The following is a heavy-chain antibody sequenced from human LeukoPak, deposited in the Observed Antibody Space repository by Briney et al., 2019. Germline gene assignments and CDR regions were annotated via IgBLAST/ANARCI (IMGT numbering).Heavy chain of an antibody. V-gene: IGHV3-53*01. J-gene: IGHJ4*02. Sequence: PGGSLRLSCAASGFTVSRNYMSWVRQAPGKGLEWVSVIYSGGSTYYADSVKGRFTVSRDNSKNTLYLQMSSLRAEDTAVYYCASSEAVAGTGNFDYWGQGTLVTVSS. CDR1: GFTVSRNY. D-gene: IGHD6-19*01. CDR3: ASSEAVAGTGNFDY. CDR2: IYSGGST.